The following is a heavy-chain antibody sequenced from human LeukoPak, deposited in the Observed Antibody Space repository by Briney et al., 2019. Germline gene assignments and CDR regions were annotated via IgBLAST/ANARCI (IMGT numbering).Heavy chain of an antibody. CDR2: ISGGGASGGRT. V-gene: IGHV3-23*01. CDR1: GFTFSSYA. J-gene: IGHJ4*02. Sequence: PGGSLRLSCAVSGFTFSSYAMSWVRQAPGKGLEWVSAISGGGASGGRTYYADAVKGRFTISRDNSKNTLYLQMNSLRAEDTAVYYCAKGLQWELPCDYWGQGTLVTVSS. CDR3: AKGLQWELPCDY. D-gene: IGHD1-26*01.